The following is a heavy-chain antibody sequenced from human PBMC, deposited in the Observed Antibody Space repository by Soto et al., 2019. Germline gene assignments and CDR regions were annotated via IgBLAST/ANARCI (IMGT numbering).Heavy chain of an antibody. CDR2: ISSNSAYI. D-gene: IGHD6-13*01. Sequence: SGGGLVKPGGSLRLSCAASGFTFRSFTMNWVRQAPGKGLEWVSTISSNSAYIYYTDALRGRFTISRDNAKNSLHLQMNSLRAEDTAVYYCTRDASRDSSARGWFDPWGPGTLVTVSS. J-gene: IGHJ5*02. V-gene: IGHV3-21*01. CDR3: TRDASRDSSARGWFDP. CDR1: GFTFRSFT.